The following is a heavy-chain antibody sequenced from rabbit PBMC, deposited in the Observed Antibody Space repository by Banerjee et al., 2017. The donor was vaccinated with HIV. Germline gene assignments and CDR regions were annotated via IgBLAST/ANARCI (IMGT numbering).Heavy chain of an antibody. D-gene: IGHD8-1*01. V-gene: IGHV1S45*01. Sequence: QEQVVASGGGLVQPEGSLTLTCTASGFSFSSSYYMCCVRQAPGKGLEWIACINGGSSGSTYYAIWAKGRFTISKTSSTTVTLQMTSLTAADTATYFCARADYAGTGYLTSYGMDLWGQGTLVTV. CDR2: INGGSSGST. J-gene: IGHJ6*01. CDR3: ARADYAGTGYLTSYGMDL. CDR1: GFSFSSSYY.